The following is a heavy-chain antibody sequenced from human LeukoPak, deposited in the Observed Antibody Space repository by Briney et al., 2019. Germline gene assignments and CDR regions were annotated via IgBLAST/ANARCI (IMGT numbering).Heavy chain of an antibody. V-gene: IGHV4-30-4*08. CDR3: AGGGYYDFWSGYSGWFDP. J-gene: IGHJ5*02. CDR2: IYYSGGT. CDR1: GGSLSSGDYY. D-gene: IGHD3-3*01. Sequence: PSQTLSLTCTVSGGSLSSGDYYWSWIRQPPGKGLEWVGYIYYSGGTYYNPSLKSRVTISVDTSKNQFSLKLSSVTAADTAVYYCAGGGYYDFWSGYSGWFDPWGQGTLVTVSS.